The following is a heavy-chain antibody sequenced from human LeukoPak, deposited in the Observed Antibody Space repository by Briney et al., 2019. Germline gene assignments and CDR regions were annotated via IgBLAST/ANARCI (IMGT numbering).Heavy chain of an antibody. CDR1: GFTFSSYA. V-gene: IGHV3-23*01. Sequence: GGSLRLSCAASGFTFSSYAMSWVRQAPGKGLEWVSAISGSGGSTYYADSVKGRFTISRDNSKNTLYLQMNSLRAEDTAVYYCAKDLYPRNEVGATQTDAFDIWGQGTMVTVPS. CDR3: AKDLYPRNEVGATQTDAFDI. J-gene: IGHJ3*02. D-gene: IGHD1-26*01. CDR2: ISGSGGST.